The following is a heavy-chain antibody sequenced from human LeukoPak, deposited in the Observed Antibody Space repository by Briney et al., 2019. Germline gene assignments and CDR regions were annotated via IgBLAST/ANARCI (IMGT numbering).Heavy chain of an antibody. Sequence: GASVKVSCMASGYIFTSYDINWVRQATGHGLEWMGWMNPNSGNTAYAQKFQGRVTMTRNTSITTAYMELSSLRSEDTAVYYCARGPLSTVSSASYNMDVWGQGTTVTVSS. D-gene: IGHD2-2*01. CDR1: GYIFTSYD. J-gene: IGHJ6*02. CDR3: ARGPLSTVSSASYNMDV. CDR2: MNPNSGNT. V-gene: IGHV1-8*01.